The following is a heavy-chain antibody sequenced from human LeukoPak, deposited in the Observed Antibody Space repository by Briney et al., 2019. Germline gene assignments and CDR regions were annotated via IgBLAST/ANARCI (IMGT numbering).Heavy chain of an antibody. CDR1: GYTFTGYY. CDR2: FNAGNGKT. D-gene: IGHD2-2*01. Sequence: ASVKVSCKASGYTFTGYYMHWVRQAPGQRLEWMGWFNAGNGKTKYSQEFQGRVTITRDTSASTAYMELSSLRSADMAVYYCASLAPRAMGHFGLRLWGRGTLVIVSS. V-gene: IGHV1-3*03. J-gene: IGHJ4*02. CDR3: ASLAPRAMGHFGLRL.